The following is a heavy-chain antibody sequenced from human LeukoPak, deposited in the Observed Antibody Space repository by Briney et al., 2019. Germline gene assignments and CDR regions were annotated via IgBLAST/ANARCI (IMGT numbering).Heavy chain of an antibody. CDR1: GYTFTAYY. CDR3: ARVAAADYFDY. D-gene: IGHD6-13*01. V-gene: IGHV1-18*04. CDR2: INPYNGNT. Sequence: GASVKVSCKASGYTFTAYYMHWVRQAPGQGLEWMGWINPYNGNTNYAQKLQGRVTMTTDTSTSTAYMELRSLRSDDTAEYYCARVAAADYFDYWGQGTLVTVSS. J-gene: IGHJ4*02.